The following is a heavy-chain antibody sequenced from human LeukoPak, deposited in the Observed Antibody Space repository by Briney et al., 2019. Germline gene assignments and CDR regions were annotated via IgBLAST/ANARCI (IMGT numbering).Heavy chain of an antibody. CDR3: ARAQGLYDSSGYVDY. D-gene: IGHD3-22*01. V-gene: IGHV1-18*01. Sequence: GASVKVSCKASGYTFTSYDINWVRQAPGQGLEWMGWISAYNGNTNYAQKLQGRVTMTTDTSTSTAYMELRSLRSDDTAVYYCARAQGLYDSSGYVDYWGQGTLVTVSS. J-gene: IGHJ4*02. CDR1: GYTFTSYD. CDR2: ISAYNGNT.